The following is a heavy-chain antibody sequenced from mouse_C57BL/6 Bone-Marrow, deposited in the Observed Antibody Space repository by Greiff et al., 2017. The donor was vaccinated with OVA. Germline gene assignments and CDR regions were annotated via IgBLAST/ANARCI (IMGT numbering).Heavy chain of an antibody. D-gene: IGHD2-2*01. V-gene: IGHV14-4*01. J-gene: IGHJ2*01. CDR3: TVWLQRRGDY. CDR1: GFNIKDDY. Sequence: VQLQQSGAELVRPGASVKLSCTASGFNIKDDYMHWVKQRPEQGLEWIGWIDPENGDTEYASKFQGKATITADTSTNTAYLQLSSLTSEDTAVYYCTVWLQRRGDYWGQGTTLTVSS. CDR2: IDPENGDT.